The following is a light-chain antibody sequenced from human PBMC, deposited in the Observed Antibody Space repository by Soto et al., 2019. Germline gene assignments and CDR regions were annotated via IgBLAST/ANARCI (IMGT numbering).Light chain of an antibody. V-gene: IGKV3-20*01. CDR2: GAS. Sequence: FVLTQSPGTLSLSPGEGATLSCRASQSVNSYLVWYQQKPGQAPRLLIYGASSRATGIPDRFSGSGSGTDFTLTISRLEPEDFSVYYCHQYGTAPLTFGPGTKVAIK. J-gene: IGKJ3*01. CDR1: QSVNSY. CDR3: HQYGTAPLT.